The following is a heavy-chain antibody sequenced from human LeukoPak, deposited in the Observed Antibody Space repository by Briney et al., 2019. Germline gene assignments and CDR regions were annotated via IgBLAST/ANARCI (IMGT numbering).Heavy chain of an antibody. Sequence: ASVKVSCKASGYTFTGYYMHWVRQAPGQGLEWMGWINPNSGGTNYAQKFQGRVTMTRDTSISTAYMELSSPRSEDTAVYYCARGDSLLPITMMGAVDIWGQGTMVTVSS. V-gene: IGHV1-2*02. CDR1: GYTFTGYY. CDR3: ARGDSLLPITMMGAVDI. CDR2: INPNSGGT. J-gene: IGHJ3*02. D-gene: IGHD3-22*01.